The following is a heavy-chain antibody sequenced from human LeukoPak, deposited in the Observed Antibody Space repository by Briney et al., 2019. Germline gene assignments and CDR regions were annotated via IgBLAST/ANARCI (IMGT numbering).Heavy chain of an antibody. D-gene: IGHD3-10*01. V-gene: IGHV3-23*01. CDR2: ISGSGGST. CDR3: AKALAGTYDF. J-gene: IGHJ4*02. CDR1: GFTFSSYA. Sequence: GGSLRLSCAASGFTFSSYAMSWVRQAPGKGLEWVSTISGSGGSTYYADSVKGRFTISRDNSKSTLYLQMNSLRAEDTAVYYCAKALAGTYDFWGQGTLVTVSS.